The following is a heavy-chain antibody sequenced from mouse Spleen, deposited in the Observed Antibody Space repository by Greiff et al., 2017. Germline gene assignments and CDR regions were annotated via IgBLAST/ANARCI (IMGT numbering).Heavy chain of an antibody. Sequence: VKLVESGPGLVAPSQSLSITCTVSGFSLTSYGVHWVRQPPGKGLEWLVVIWSDGSTTYNSALKSRLSISKDNSKSQVFLKMNSLQTDDTAMYYCARNSGTGLYYAMDYWGQGTSVTVSS. D-gene: IGHD3-1*01. J-gene: IGHJ4*01. CDR2: IWSDGST. CDR3: ARNSGTGLYYAMDY. CDR1: GFSLTSYG. V-gene: IGHV2-6*02.